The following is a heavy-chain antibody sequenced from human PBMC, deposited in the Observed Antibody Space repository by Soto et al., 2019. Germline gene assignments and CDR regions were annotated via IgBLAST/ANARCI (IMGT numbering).Heavy chain of an antibody. D-gene: IGHD3-9*01. CDR3: AKGTRILTGYYYFGAFDI. CDR1: GFTFSSYE. CDR2: ISSGGST. V-gene: IGHV3-23*01. J-gene: IGHJ3*02. Sequence: GGSLRLSCAASGFTFSSYEMNWVRQAPGKGLEWVSYISSGGSTYYADSVKGRFTISRDNSKNTLYLQMNSLRAEDTAVYYCAKGTRILTGYYYFGAFDIWGQGTMVTVS.